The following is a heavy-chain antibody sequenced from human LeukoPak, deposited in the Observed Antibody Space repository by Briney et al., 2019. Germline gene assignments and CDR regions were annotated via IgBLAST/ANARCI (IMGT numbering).Heavy chain of an antibody. Sequence: GASEKVSCKASGYTFTSSFMHWVRQAPGQGLEWMGIINPSGGSPTYAQKFQGRVTMTRDTSTSTVYMELSSLRSEDTAMYYCARDSSSSLLADPWGQGTLVTVSS. J-gene: IGHJ5*02. V-gene: IGHV1-46*01. D-gene: IGHD2-2*01. CDR1: GYTFTSSF. CDR3: ARDSSSSLLADP. CDR2: INPSGGSP.